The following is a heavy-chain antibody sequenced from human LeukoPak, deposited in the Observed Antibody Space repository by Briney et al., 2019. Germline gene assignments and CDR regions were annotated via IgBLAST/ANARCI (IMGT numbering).Heavy chain of an antibody. V-gene: IGHV4-34*01. CDR1: GLSFSGYY. CDR2: INHSGST. CDR3: ARIVGAYDAFDI. Sequence: PSETLSLTCAVYGLSFSGYYWSWIRQPPGKGLEWIGEINHSGSTNYNPSLKSRVTISVDTSKNQFSLKLSSVTAADTAVYYCARIVGAYDAFDIWGQGTMVTVSS. D-gene: IGHD1-26*01. J-gene: IGHJ3*02.